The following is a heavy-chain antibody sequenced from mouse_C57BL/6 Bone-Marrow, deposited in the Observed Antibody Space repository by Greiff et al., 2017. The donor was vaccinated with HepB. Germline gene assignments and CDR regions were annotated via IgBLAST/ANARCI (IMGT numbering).Heavy chain of an antibody. CDR1: GFTFSSYG. CDR3: ARHHDDYDVAY. V-gene: IGHV5-6*01. D-gene: IGHD2-4*01. J-gene: IGHJ3*01. Sequence: EVQVVESGGDLVKPGGSLKLSCAASGFTFSSYGMSWVRQTPDKRLEWVATISSGGSYTYYPDSVKGRFTISRDNAKNTLYLQMSSLKSEDTAMYYCARHHDDYDVAYGGQGTLVTVSA. CDR2: ISSGGSYT.